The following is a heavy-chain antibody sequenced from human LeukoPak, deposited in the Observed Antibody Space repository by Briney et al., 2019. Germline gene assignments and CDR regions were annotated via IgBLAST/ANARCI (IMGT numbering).Heavy chain of an antibody. J-gene: IGHJ4*02. CDR1: GFKFSNSD. CDR3: AGGRGWLVDY. CDR2: IGTEADP. Sequence: SGGSLRLSCAASGFKFSNSDMHWVRQSAGRGLEWVSTIGTEADPFYPGSVKGRFTISRDNAKDSLYLQMNSLRAEDTAVYFCAGGRGWLVDYWGQGTRVTVSS. V-gene: IGHV3-13*04. D-gene: IGHD3-22*01.